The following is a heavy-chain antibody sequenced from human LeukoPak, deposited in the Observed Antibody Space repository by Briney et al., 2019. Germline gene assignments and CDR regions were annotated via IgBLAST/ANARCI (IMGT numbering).Heavy chain of an antibody. CDR2: ISHSGST. CDR1: GFTFSDFY. Sequence: PGGSLRLSCAASGFTFSDFYMSWVRQPPGKGLEWIGEISHSGSTNYNPSLKSRVTISVDTSKNHFSLKLSSVTAADTAVYYCARAYRRFGVYYMDVWGKGTTVTVSS. J-gene: IGHJ6*03. D-gene: IGHD3-10*01. CDR3: ARAYRRFGVYYMDV. V-gene: IGHV4-34*01.